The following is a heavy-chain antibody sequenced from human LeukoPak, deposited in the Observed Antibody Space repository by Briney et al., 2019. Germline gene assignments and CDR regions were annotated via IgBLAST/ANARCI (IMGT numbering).Heavy chain of an antibody. D-gene: IGHD3-22*01. CDR2: IYYSGST. J-gene: IGHJ4*02. V-gene: IGHV4-39*01. CDR3: ARRIYDSTNYGDY. Sequence: SETLSLTCTVSGGSISSSSYYWGWIRQPRGKGLEWIGSIYYSGSTYYNPSLKSRVTISVDTSKNQFSLKLSSVTAADTAVYYCARRIYDSTNYGDYWGQGTLVTVSS. CDR1: GGSISSSSYY.